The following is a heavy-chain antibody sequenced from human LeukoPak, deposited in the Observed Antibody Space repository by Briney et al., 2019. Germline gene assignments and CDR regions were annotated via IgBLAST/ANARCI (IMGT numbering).Heavy chain of an antibody. CDR1: GGSFSGYY. CDR2: INHSGST. V-gene: IGHV4-34*01. Sequence: SETLSLTCAVYGGSFSGYYSNWIRQPPGKGLEWIGEINHSGSTNYNPSLKSRVTISVDTSKNQFSLKLSSVTAADTAVYYCARDDSSSSAFDIWGQGTMVTVSS. J-gene: IGHJ3*02. D-gene: IGHD6-13*01. CDR3: ARDDSSSSAFDI.